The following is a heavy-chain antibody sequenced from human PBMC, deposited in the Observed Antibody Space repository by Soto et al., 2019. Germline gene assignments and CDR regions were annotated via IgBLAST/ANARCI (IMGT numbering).Heavy chain of an antibody. V-gene: IGHV4-34*01. D-gene: IGHD1-7*01. J-gene: IGHJ5*02. CDR3: ARGKDWNYHSVSGNWFDP. CDR1: GGSFSGYY. Sequence: SETLSLTCAVYGGSFSGYYWSWIRQPPGKGLEWIGEINHSGSTNYNPSHKSRVTISVDTSKNQFSLKLSSVTAADTAVYYCARGKDWNYHSVSGNWFDPWGQGTLVTVSS. CDR2: INHSGST.